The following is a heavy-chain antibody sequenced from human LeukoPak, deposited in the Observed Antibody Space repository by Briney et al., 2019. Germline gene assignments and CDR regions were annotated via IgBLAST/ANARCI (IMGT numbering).Heavy chain of an antibody. CDR1: GGSISSGGYY. Sequence: PSETLSLTCTVSGGSISSGGYYWSWIRQPPGKGLEWIGYIYHSGSTYYNPSLKSRVTISVDRSKNQFSLKLSSVTAADTAVYYCAKGGGPAAIIYYYYYMDVWGKGTTVTVSS. CDR2: IYHSGST. V-gene: IGHV4-30-2*01. D-gene: IGHD2-2*02. CDR3: AKGGGPAAIIYYYYYMDV. J-gene: IGHJ6*03.